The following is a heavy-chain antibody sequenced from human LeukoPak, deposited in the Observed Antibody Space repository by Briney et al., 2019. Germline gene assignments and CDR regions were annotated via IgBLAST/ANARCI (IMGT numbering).Heavy chain of an antibody. CDR3: ARDWGYSYGYVY. J-gene: IGHJ4*02. CDR1: GGSISSYY. CDR2: IYYSGST. D-gene: IGHD5-18*01. V-gene: IGHV4-59*01. Sequence: SETLSLTCTVPGGSISSYYWSWIRQPPGKGLEWPGYIYYSGSTTYNPSLKSRVTISVDTSKYQFSLKLSSVTSADTAGYYCARDWGYSYGYVYWGQGTLVTVSS.